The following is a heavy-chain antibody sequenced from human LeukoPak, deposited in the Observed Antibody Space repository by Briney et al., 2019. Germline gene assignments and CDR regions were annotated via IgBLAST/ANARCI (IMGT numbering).Heavy chain of an antibody. CDR2: IHFNGNT. V-gene: IGHV4-39*01. CDR1: GDSISGGTFY. Sequence: SETLSLTCTVSGDSISGGTFYWGWVRQPPGQGLEWIGSIHFNGNTYYNPSLKSPVTISVDMPKNQFSLNLSSVTVADTAVYYCAGRVGATIWTGLHFWGQGNLVTVSS. J-gene: IGHJ4*02. CDR3: AGRVGATIWTGLHF. D-gene: IGHD1-26*01.